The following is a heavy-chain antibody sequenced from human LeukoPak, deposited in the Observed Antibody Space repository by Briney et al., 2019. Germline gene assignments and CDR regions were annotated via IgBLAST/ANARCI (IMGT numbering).Heavy chain of an antibody. D-gene: IGHD1-14*01. J-gene: IGHJ2*01. V-gene: IGHV1-8*01. Sequence: GASVKVSCTASGYSFTSFDINWVRQASGQGLEWMGWMNPHSGKSGFAQKFQGRVILTSNTSISTVYMELSSLRSEDSAIYYCARRNRAYWYFDLWDRGTPVTVSS. CDR3: ARRNRAYWYFDL. CDR1: GYSFTSFD. CDR2: MNPHSGKS.